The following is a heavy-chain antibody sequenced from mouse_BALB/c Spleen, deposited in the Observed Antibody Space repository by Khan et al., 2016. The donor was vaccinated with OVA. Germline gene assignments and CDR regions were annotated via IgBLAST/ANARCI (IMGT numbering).Heavy chain of an antibody. V-gene: IGHV9-3-1*01. CDR1: GYTFTNYG. Sequence: QIQLVQSGPELKKPGETVKISCKASGYTFTNYGMIWVKQAPGKALKWMGWINTYTGEPTYADDFKGRFAFSLETSASTAYLQINNLKNEDTATXFCARVGNYWYFDVWGAGTTVTVSS. CDR2: INTYTGEP. CDR3: ARVGNYWYFDV. J-gene: IGHJ1*01. D-gene: IGHD2-1*01.